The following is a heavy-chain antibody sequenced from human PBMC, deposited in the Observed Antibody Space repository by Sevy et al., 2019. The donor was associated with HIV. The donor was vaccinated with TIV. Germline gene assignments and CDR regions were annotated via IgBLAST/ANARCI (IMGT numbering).Heavy chain of an antibody. D-gene: IGHD2-8*01. CDR3: ARDSLKAFHY. Sequence: GGSLRLSCAASGFTFSSYAMHWVRQAPGKGLEWVAVISYDGSYKYYADSVKGRFTISRDNSKNTLYLQMNSLRAEDTAVYYCARDSLKAFHYWGQGTLVTVSS. J-gene: IGHJ4*02. CDR1: GFTFSSYA. CDR2: ISYDGSYK. V-gene: IGHV3-30-3*01.